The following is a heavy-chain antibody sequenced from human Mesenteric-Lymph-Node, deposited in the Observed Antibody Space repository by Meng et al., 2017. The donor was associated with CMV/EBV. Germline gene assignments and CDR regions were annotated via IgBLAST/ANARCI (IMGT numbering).Heavy chain of an antibody. J-gene: IGHJ5*02. CDR2: ISPNTGDT. CDR1: GYSFTGYS. D-gene: IGHD2/OR15-2a*01. Sequence: QVQLVQSGAEVKKPGASVKVSCKASGYSFTGYSIHWVRQAPGQGLEWMGRISPNTGDTIYEENFQGRVTMTRDMSISTAYMELGRLTSDDTAVYYCARDNVNPEGFDPWGQGTLVTVSS. CDR3: ARDNVNPEGFDP. V-gene: IGHV1-2*06.